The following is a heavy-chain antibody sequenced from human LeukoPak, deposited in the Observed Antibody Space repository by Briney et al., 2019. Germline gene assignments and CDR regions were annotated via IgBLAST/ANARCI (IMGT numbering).Heavy chain of an antibody. Sequence: SVKVSCKASGGTFTNSAISWVRQAPGQGLEWMGGINPIFRTANYAQQFQDRVTIIADESTSTAYMELSLLKFEDTAVYYCARGGGIFGVLTTAHYYGIDVWGQGTTVTVSS. CDR3: ARGGGIFGVLTTAHYYGIDV. D-gene: IGHD3-3*01. V-gene: IGHV1-69*13. CDR2: INPIFRTA. CDR1: GGTFTNSA. J-gene: IGHJ6*02.